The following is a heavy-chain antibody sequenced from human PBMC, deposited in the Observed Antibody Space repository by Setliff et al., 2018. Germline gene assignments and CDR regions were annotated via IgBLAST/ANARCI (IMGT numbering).Heavy chain of an antibody. Sequence: SETLSLTCTVSGGSIRNHYWSWIRQPPGKALEYIGYIYDSGTTTYSGTAIYNPSLKSRVTISGDTSKNQLSLRLSGVTAADTAFYYCAKAGGRGVILSAFDYWGQGTLVTVSS. D-gene: IGHD3-10*01. CDR3: AKAGGRGVILSAFDY. V-gene: IGHV4-59*11. CDR2: IYDSGTTTYSGTA. CDR1: GGSIRNHY. J-gene: IGHJ4*02.